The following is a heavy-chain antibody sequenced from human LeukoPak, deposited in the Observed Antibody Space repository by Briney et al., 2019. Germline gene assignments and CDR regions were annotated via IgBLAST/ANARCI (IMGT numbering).Heavy chain of an antibody. CDR3: ELQSNRAYCSSTSCQNFDY. D-gene: IGHD2-2*01. J-gene: IGHJ4*02. V-gene: IGHV1-24*01. Sequence: SVKVSCKVSGYTLTELSMHWVRQAPGKGLEWMGGFDPEDGETIYAQKLQGRVTMTEDTPTDTAYMELSSLRSEDTAVYYCELQSNRAYCSSTSCQNFDYWGQGTLVTVSS. CDR1: GYTLTELS. CDR2: FDPEDGET.